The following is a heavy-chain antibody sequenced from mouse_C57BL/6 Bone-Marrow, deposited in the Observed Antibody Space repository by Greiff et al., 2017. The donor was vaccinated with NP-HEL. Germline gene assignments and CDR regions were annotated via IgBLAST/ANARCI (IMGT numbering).Heavy chain of an antibody. V-gene: IGHV1-42*01. CDR3: ARKGKGAMDY. Sequence: VQLQQSGPELVKPGASVKISCKASGYSFTGYYMNWVKQSPEKSLEWIGEINPSTGGTTYNQKFKAKATLTVDKSSSTAYMQLKSLTSEDSAVYYCARKGKGAMDYWGQGTSVTVSS. CDR2: INPSTGGT. J-gene: IGHJ4*01. CDR1: GYSFTGYY.